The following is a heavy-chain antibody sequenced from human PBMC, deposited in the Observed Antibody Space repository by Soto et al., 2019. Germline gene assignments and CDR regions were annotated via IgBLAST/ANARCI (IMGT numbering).Heavy chain of an antibody. J-gene: IGHJ6*02. CDR3: ARDSRDTMVRGVAKYYYYGMDV. CDR2: IYYSGST. V-gene: IGHV4-30-4*01. CDR1: GGSISSGDYY. D-gene: IGHD3-10*01. Sequence: SETLSLTCTVSGGSISSGDYYWSWIRQPPGKGLEWIGYIYYSGSTYYNPSLKSRVTISVDTSKNQFSLKLSSVTAADTAVYYCARDSRDTMVRGVAKYYYYGMDVWGQGTTVTVSS.